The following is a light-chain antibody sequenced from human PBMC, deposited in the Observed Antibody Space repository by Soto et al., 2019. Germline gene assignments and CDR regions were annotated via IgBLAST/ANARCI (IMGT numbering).Light chain of an antibody. J-gene: IGKJ5*01. V-gene: IGKV3-11*01. Sequence: EIVMTQSPATLSVSPGERATLSCRASQSVSSNLAWYQQKPGQAPRLLIYDASNRATGIPARFSGSGSGTDFTLTISSLEPEDFAVYYCQQRSNWPPSITFGPGTRLEIK. CDR1: QSVSSN. CDR2: DAS. CDR3: QQRSNWPPSIT.